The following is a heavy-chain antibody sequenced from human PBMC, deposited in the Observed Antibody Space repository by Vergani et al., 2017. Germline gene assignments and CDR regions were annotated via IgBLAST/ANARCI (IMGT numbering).Heavy chain of an antibody. J-gene: IGHJ5*02. CDR3: ASQGRDYGDYVWFDP. V-gene: IGHV4-39*01. CDR1: GGSISSSSYY. Sequence: QLQLQESGPGLVKPSETLSLTCTVSGGSISSSSYYWGWIRQPPGKGLEWIGGIYYSGSTYYNPSLKSRVTISVDTSKNQFSLKLSSVTAADTAVYYCASQGRDYGDYVWFDPWGQGTLVTVSS. D-gene: IGHD4-17*01. CDR2: IYYSGST.